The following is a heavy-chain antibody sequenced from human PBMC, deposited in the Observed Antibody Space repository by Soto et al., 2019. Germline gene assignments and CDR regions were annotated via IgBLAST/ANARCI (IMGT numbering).Heavy chain of an antibody. D-gene: IGHD2-15*01. CDR2: LNRDGSEI. V-gene: IGHV3-7*01. CDR3: ARWVYSLNF. CDR1: GFSFSDSW. J-gene: IGHJ4*02. Sequence: EVQLVESGGGLVQPGGSLRLSCVTSGFSFSDSWMNWVRQAPGKGLEWLANLNRDGSEIQYGDSVKGRFTISRDNARKSVDLEINKLDTEDTAVFYCARWVYSLNFWGQGTQVTVSS.